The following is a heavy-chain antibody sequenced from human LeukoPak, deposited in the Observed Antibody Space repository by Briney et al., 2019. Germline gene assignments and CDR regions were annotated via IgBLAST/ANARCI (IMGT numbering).Heavy chain of an antibody. D-gene: IGHD6-19*01. CDR1: GFRVSAKY. J-gene: IGHJ4*02. CDR2: IYNGAET. CDR3: AGATQWLAYEY. V-gene: IGHV3-53*01. Sequence: GGSLRLSCAASGFRVSAKYMGWVRQAPGKGLEWVSVIYNGAETSYADSVKGRFTISRDNSENALYLQMNTLGDEDTAVYYCAGATQWLAYEYWGQGTLVTVSS.